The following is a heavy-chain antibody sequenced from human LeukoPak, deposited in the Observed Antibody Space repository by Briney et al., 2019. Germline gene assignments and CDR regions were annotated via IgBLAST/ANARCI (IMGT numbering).Heavy chain of an antibody. Sequence: ASVKVSCKASGYTFTGYYMHWVRQAPGQGLEWMGRINPNSGGTNYAQKFQGRVTMTWDTSISTAYMELSRLRSDDTAVYYCARWGCSSTSCYLDYWGQGTLVTVSS. CDR2: INPNSGGT. CDR3: ARWGCSSTSCYLDY. V-gene: IGHV1-2*06. CDR1: GYTFTGYY. J-gene: IGHJ4*02. D-gene: IGHD2-2*01.